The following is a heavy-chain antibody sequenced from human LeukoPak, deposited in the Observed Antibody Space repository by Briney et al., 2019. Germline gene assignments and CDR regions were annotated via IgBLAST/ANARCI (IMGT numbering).Heavy chain of an antibody. CDR2: INSDGSST. CDR1: GYTFSSYW. D-gene: IGHD1-7*01. J-gene: IGHJ4*02. V-gene: IGHV3-74*01. CDR3: ARYNWNSAPFDY. Sequence: GGSLRLSCAASGYTFSSYWMHWVRQAPGKGLVWVSRINSDGSSTSYADSVKGRFTISRDSAKNTLYLEMNSLRAEDTAVYYCARYNWNSAPFDYWGQGTLVTVSS.